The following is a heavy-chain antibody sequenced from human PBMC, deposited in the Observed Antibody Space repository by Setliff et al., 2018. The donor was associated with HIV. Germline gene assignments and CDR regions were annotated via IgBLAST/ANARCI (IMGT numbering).Heavy chain of an antibody. CDR2: IYRTGST. CDR3: ATTTIFEVPRYYYYYMDV. Sequence: SETLSLTCTVSGGSISSYYWSWIRQSPGKGLEWIGYIYRTGSTKYNPSLKSRVTISVDTSKNQFSLKLSSVTAADTAVYYCATTTIFEVPRYYYYYMDVWGKGTTVTV. J-gene: IGHJ6*03. D-gene: IGHD3-3*01. CDR1: GGSISSYY. V-gene: IGHV4-59*08.